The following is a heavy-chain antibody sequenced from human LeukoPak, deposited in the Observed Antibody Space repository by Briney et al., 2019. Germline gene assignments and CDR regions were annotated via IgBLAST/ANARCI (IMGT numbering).Heavy chain of an antibody. CDR2: IYPGDSDT. Sequence: GESLKISCKASGYSFTNYWIGWVRQLPGKGLEWMGVIYPGDSDTTYSPSFQGQVTISVDKSISTAYLQWSSLKASDTAMYYCARHSSAGLITPFDYWGQGTLVTVSS. CDR3: ARHSSAGLITPFDY. J-gene: IGHJ4*02. D-gene: IGHD3/OR15-3a*01. V-gene: IGHV5-51*01. CDR1: GYSFTNYW.